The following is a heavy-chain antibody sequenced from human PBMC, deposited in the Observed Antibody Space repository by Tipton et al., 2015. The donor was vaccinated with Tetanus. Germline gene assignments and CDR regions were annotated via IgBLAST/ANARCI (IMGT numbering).Heavy chain of an antibody. D-gene: IGHD2-2*01. CDR3: AREMGGSTSCYGCEYFNGMDV. V-gene: IGHV3-66*01. CDR1: GFTVSSKY. J-gene: IGHJ6*02. CDR2: IYSDGST. Sequence: SLRLSCAASGFTVSSKYMSWVRQAPGKGLEWVSVIYSDGSTYYADSVKGRFTISRDNSKNTLYLQMNSLRAEDTAVYYCAREMGGSTSCYGCEYFNGMDVWGQGTTVTVSS.